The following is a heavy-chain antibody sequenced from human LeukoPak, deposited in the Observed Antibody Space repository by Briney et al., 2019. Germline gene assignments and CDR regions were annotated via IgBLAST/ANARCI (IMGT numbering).Heavy chain of an antibody. Sequence: GGSLRLSCVASGFTFSSYSMNWVRQAPGKGLEWVSYISTGSTTIYYADSVKGRFTITRDNAKYSLFLQMNSLTAEDTAVYFCAREVGAIDHWGQGTLVTVSS. CDR3: AREVGAIDH. V-gene: IGHV3-48*04. CDR2: ISTGSTTI. CDR1: GFTFSSYS. J-gene: IGHJ4*02. D-gene: IGHD1-26*01.